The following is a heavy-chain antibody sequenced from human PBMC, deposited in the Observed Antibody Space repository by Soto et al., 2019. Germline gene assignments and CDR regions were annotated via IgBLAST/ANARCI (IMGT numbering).Heavy chain of an antibody. D-gene: IGHD2-8*01. J-gene: IGHJ4*02. CDR1: GGSISTYY. CDR2: IYYSGTA. Sequence: QVQLQESGPGLVKPSETLSLTCTVSGGSISTYYWSWIWQPPGKGLEWIGYIYYSGTASYNPSLKSRVTISLDTSKNQFSLKLSSVTAADTAVYYCARGGHCTDGVCSALDYWGQGTLVTVSS. CDR3: ARGGHCTDGVCSALDY. V-gene: IGHV4-59*08.